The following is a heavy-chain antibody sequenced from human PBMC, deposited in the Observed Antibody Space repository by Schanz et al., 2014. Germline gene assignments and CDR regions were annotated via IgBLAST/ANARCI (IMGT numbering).Heavy chain of an antibody. Sequence: VQLVESGGGLIQPGGSLRLSCAASGFTFSSYGMHWVRQAPGKGLEWVAVISYDGSHKDYADSVKGRFTISRDNSKNTLYLQMNSLRAEDTAVYYCARDRQQLVGRIGYYYGMDVWGQGTTVTVSS. CDR2: ISYDGSHK. D-gene: IGHD6-13*01. CDR1: GFTFSSYG. CDR3: ARDRQQLVGRIGYYYGMDV. V-gene: IGHV3-30*03. J-gene: IGHJ6*02.